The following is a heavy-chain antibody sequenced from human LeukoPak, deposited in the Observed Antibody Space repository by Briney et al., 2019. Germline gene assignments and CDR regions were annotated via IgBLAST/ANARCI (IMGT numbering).Heavy chain of an antibody. D-gene: IGHD2-15*01. CDR3: ARREAILFNWFDP. J-gene: IGHJ5*02. CDR2: IYYSGST. CDR1: GGSISSSSYY. Sequence: PSETLSLTCTVSGGSISSSSYYWGWIRQPPGKGLGWIGSIYYSGSTYYNPSLKSRVTISVDTSKNQFSLKLSSVTAADTAVYYCARREAILFNWFDPWGQGTLVTVSS. V-gene: IGHV4-39*01.